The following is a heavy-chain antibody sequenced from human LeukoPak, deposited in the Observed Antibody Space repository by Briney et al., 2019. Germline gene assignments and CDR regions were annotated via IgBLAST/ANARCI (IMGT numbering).Heavy chain of an antibody. Sequence: GGSLRLSCAASGFSVSGKFMSWVRQAPGKGLEWVSIIHYDGKIRYAGSVGGRFTIYRDNGKNSLYLQMNSLRAEDTAVYYCARDSGWWRFDFWGQGTLVTVSS. D-gene: IGHD6-13*01. CDR2: IHYDGKI. CDR3: ARDSGWWRFDF. V-gene: IGHV3-53*01. CDR1: GFSVSGKF. J-gene: IGHJ4*02.